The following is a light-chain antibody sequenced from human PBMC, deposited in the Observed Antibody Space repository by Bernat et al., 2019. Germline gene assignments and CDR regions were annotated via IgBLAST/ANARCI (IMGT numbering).Light chain of an antibody. V-gene: IGKV1-5*03. CDR2: KAS. Sequence: DIQMTQSPSTLSAFVGDRVTITCRATHSIGRRVSGYQQKAGKAPYLLIYKASSLESGVPSRFSGSGSGTEFTLTISSLQPDDSATYFCQQDNSYPYTFGQGTKLEIK. CDR3: QQDNSYPYT. CDR1: HSIGRR. J-gene: IGKJ2*01.